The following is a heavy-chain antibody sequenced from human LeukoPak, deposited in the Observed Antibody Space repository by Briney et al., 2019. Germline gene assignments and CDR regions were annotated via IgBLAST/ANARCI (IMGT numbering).Heavy chain of an antibody. D-gene: IGHD6-19*01. V-gene: IGHV1-2*04. CDR3: ASESIAVAGSYGMDV. CDR2: INPNSGGT. CDR1: GYTFTGYY. J-gene: IGHJ6*02. Sequence: EASLYVSCKASGYTFTGYYMHWVRQAPGQGVEWMGWINPNSGGTNYAQKFQGWVTMTRDTSISTAYMELSRLRSDDTAVYYCASESIAVAGSYGMDVWGQETTVTVSS.